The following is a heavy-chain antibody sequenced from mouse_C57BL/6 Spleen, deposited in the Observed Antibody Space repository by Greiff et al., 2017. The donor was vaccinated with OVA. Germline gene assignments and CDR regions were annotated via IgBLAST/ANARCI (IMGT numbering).Heavy chain of an antibody. CDR3: ARHHDHEEYYAMDY. CDR1: GFTFSSYA. Sequence: EVLLVESGGGLVKPGGSLKLSCAASGFTFSSYAMSWVRQTPEKRLEWVATISDGGSYTYYPDNVKGRFTISRDNAKNNLYLQMSHLKSEDTAMYYCARHHDHEEYYAMDYWGQGTSVTVSS. CDR2: ISDGGSYT. D-gene: IGHD2-4*01. J-gene: IGHJ4*01. V-gene: IGHV5-4*01.